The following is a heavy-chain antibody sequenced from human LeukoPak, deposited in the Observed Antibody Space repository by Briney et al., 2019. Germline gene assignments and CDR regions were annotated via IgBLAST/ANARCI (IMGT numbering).Heavy chain of an antibody. V-gene: IGHV3-9*01. D-gene: IGHD3-22*01. J-gene: IGHJ4*02. CDR2: ISWNSGSI. CDR3: AKDMRDYYDSSGHLGY. CDR1: GFTFDDYA. Sequence: GGSLRLSCAASGFTFDDYAMHWVRQAPGKGREWVSGISWNSGSIGYADSVKGRFTISRDNAKNSLYLQMNSLRAEDTALYYCAKDMRDYYDSSGHLGYWGQGTLVTVSS.